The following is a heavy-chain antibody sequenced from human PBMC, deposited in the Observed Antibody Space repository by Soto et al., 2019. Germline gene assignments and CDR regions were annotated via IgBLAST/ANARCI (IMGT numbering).Heavy chain of an antibody. J-gene: IGHJ4*02. D-gene: IGHD6-6*01. CDR1: GFTFSNFG. CDR2: MSYDGSSE. CDR3: AKGRHGSSYSAADY. V-gene: IGHV3-30*18. Sequence: VHLVESGGGVVQPGRSLRLSCAASGFTFSNFGMHWVRQAPGKGLEWVAVMSYDGSSEYYGDSVKGRFTISRDSSKNTLFLQMNSLRAEDTAVYYCAKGRHGSSYSAADYWGQGTLVTVSS.